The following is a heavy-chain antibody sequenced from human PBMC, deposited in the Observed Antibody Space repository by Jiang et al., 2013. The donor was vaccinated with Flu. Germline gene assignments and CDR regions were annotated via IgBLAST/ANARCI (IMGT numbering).Heavy chain of an antibody. Sequence: SGAEVKKPGASVKVSCKASGYTFTSYYMHWVRQAPGQGLEWMGIINPSGGSTSYAQKFQGRVTMTRDTSTSTVYMELSSLRSEDTAVYYCARDLSIGHYYDSSGDYGMDVWGQGTTVTVSS. V-gene: IGHV1-46*01. J-gene: IGHJ6*02. CDR2: INPSGGST. D-gene: IGHD3-22*01. CDR3: ARDLSIGHYYDSSGDYGMDV. CDR1: GYTFTSYY.